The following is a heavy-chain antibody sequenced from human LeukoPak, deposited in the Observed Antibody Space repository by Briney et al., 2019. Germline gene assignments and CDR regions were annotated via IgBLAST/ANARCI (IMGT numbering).Heavy chain of an antibody. J-gene: IGHJ3*01. CDR3: AKAGVRYFDSSGLYAFDF. CDR1: GGSISSTSYY. V-gene: IGHV4-39*01. D-gene: IGHD3-22*01. Sequence: SGTLSLTSAVSGGSISSTSYYWAWIRQPPGEGLEWIGTIFYSGSTYHNPSLKGRFTLSVDTSRNQFSLRLSSVDAADTAVYYCAKAGVRYFDSSGLYAFDFWGQGTTVTVSS. CDR2: IFYSGST.